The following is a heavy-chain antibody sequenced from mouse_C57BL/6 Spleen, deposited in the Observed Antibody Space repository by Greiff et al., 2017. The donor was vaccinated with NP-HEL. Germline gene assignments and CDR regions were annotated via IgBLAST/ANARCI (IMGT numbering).Heavy chain of an antibody. CDR2: IKPSTGGT. CDR3: ARGDYGNYDFDY. CDR1: GYSFTGYY. D-gene: IGHD2-1*01. V-gene: IGHV1-42*01. Sequence: EVQLQQSGPELVKPGASVKISCKASGYSFTGYYMNWVKQSPEKSLEWIGEIKPSTGGTTYNQQFTAKATLTVYKSSSTAYMQIKRLTSEDSAVYYCARGDYGNYDFDYWGQGTTLTVSS. J-gene: IGHJ2*01.